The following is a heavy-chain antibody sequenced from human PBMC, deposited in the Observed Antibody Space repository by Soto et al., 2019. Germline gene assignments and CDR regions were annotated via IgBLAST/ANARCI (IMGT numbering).Heavy chain of an antibody. CDR3: ATLGIAAAGRTSPFDP. CDR2: ISYDGSNK. CDR1: GFTFSSYV. Sequence: GGSLRLSCEASGFTFSSYVMHWVRQAPGKGLEWVAVISYDGSNKYYADSVKGRFTISRDNSKNTLYLQMNSLRAEDTAVYYCATLGIAAAGRTSPFDPWGQGTLVTVSS. V-gene: IGHV3-30*03. J-gene: IGHJ5*02. D-gene: IGHD6-13*01.